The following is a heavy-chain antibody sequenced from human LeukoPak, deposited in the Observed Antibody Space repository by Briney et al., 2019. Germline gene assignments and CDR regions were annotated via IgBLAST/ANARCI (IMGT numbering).Heavy chain of an antibody. J-gene: IGHJ5*02. CDR3: APRDEVLAQDLRRNWFDP. CDR2: IYWDDDK. Sequence: SGPTLVKPTQTLTLTCTFSGFSLSTRGVGVGWIRQPPGKALEWLALIYWDDDKRYSPSLKSRLTITKDTSKNQVVLTMTNMDPVSTITYYRAPRDEVLAQDLRRNWFDPWGQGTLVTVSS. CDR1: GFSLSTRGVG. D-gene: IGHD4/OR15-4a*01. V-gene: IGHV2-5*02.